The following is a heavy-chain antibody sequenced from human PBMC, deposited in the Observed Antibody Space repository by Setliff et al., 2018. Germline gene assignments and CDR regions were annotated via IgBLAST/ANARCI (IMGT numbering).Heavy chain of an antibody. Sequence: SETLSLTCGVSGYSISSGYYWGWIRQPAGKGLEWIGHIYTSGSTNYNPSLKSRVTISVDTSKNQFSLKLSSVTAADTAVYYCARSYYDSSGYYPTRYFDLWGRGTLVTVSS. CDR2: IYTSGST. D-gene: IGHD3-22*01. CDR1: GYSISSGYY. CDR3: ARSYYDSSGYYPTRYFDL. V-gene: IGHV4-61*09. J-gene: IGHJ2*01.